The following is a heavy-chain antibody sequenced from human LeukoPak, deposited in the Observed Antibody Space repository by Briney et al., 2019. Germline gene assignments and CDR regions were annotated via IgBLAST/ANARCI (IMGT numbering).Heavy chain of an antibody. Sequence: PGGSLRLSCAASGFTFSSYWMHWVRQAPGKGLVWVSRLNSDGSSTSYADSVKGRFTISRDNAKNTLYLQMNSLRAEDTAVYYCASYCSGGSCYWAPDAFDIWGQGTMVTVSS. D-gene: IGHD2-15*01. CDR3: ASYCSGGSCYWAPDAFDI. CDR1: GFTFSSYW. V-gene: IGHV3-74*01. CDR2: LNSDGSST. J-gene: IGHJ3*02.